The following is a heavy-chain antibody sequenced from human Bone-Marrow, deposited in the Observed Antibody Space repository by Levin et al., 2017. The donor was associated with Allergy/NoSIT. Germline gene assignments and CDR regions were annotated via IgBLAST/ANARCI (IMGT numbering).Heavy chain of an antibody. CDR1: GGSIVSGGHY. CDR2: MHPSGST. CDR3: ARDFDGSPHFDN. J-gene: IGHJ4*02. D-gene: IGHD3-9*01. V-gene: IGHV4-31*03. Sequence: PSETLSLTCTVSGGSIVSGGHYWTWIRHLPGKGLEWIGYMHPSGSTHYNPSLLSRVTISIDTSQNQFSLHLTSVTASDTAVYYCARDFDGSPHFDNWGQGTLVNVSS.